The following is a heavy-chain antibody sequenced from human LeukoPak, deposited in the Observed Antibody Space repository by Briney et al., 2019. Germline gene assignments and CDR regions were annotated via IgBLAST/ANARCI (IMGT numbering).Heavy chain of an antibody. V-gene: IGHV3-30*04. CDR2: ISYDGSNE. Sequence: GGSLRLSCAASGFRLSSYAMHWVRQAPGKGLEWVAVISYDGSNEYYADSVKGRFTISRDNSKNTLFLQMNNLRAEDTAVYYCARGVGYTSGWYLIAFDYWGQGTLVSVSS. CDR1: GFRLSSYA. CDR3: ARGVGYTSGWYLIAFDY. D-gene: IGHD6-19*01. J-gene: IGHJ4*02.